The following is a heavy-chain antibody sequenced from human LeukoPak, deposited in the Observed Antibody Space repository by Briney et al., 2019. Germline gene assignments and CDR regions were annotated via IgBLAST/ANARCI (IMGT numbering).Heavy chain of an antibody. Sequence: PSETLSLTCTVSGGSISTYYWSWIRQPPGKGLEWIAYIHYSGSTNYNPSPKSRVTISVDTSKKHLSLKLSSVTAEDTAVYYCARVLGGDGDYAPFDYWGRGTLVTVSS. CDR2: IHYSGST. D-gene: IGHD4-17*01. CDR1: GGSISTYY. CDR3: ARVLGGDGDYAPFDY. J-gene: IGHJ4*02. V-gene: IGHV4-59*01.